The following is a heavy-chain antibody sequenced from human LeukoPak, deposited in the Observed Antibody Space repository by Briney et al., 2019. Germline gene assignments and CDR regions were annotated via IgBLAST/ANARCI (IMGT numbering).Heavy chain of an antibody. CDR1: GFALSQYA. V-gene: IGHV3-15*01. J-gene: IGHJ4*02. CDR2: IKSKTDAGTT. Sequence: GRSLRLSCAASGFALSQYAMHWVRQAPGKGLEWVGRIKSKTDAGTTDYAAPVKGRFTISRDESKNTLYLQMNSLKTEDTAVYYCTTEGGWSYYFDYWGQGTLVTVSS. D-gene: IGHD2-15*01. CDR3: TTEGGWSYYFDY.